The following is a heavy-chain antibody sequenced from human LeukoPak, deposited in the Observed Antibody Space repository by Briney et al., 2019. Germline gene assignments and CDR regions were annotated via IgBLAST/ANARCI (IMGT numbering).Heavy chain of an antibody. CDR2: IYYSGST. CDR3: ARLGAASENGYYYYGMDV. CDR1: GGSISSYY. D-gene: IGHD3-16*01. V-gene: IGHV4-59*08. J-gene: IGHJ6*02. Sequence: PSETLSLTCTVSGGSISSYYWSWIRQPPGKGLEWIGYIYYSGSTNYNPSLKSRVTISVDTSKNQFSLKLSSVTAADTAVYYCARLGAASENGYYYYGMDVWGQGTTVTVSS.